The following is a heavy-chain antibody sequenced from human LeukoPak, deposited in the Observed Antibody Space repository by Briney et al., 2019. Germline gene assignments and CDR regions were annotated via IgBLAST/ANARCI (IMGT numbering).Heavy chain of an antibody. Sequence: SGTLSLTCADPGGSISSYYWSWVRQPPGKGLECIWYIYYSESTNYNPSLKSRVTISVDTSKNQFSLKLSSVTTADTAVYYCARLSPYRYFDYWGQGTLVTVSS. CDR1: GGSISSYY. V-gene: IGHV4-59*08. D-gene: IGHD2-2*02. CDR2: IYYSEST. CDR3: ARLSPYRYFDY. J-gene: IGHJ4*02.